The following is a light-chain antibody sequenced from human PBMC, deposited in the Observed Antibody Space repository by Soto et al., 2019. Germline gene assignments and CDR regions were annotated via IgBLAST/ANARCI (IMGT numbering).Light chain of an antibody. V-gene: IGKV3-15*01. CDR2: AAS. J-gene: IGKJ3*01. Sequence: EKVMTQSPAILYVSPGERATLSCRASESVSSHLAWYQQKPGQAPSLLVYAASTRATGVPARFSASGSGTEFTLIISSLQSEDFAFYYCQQYDKWPLTFGPGTKVDI. CDR3: QQYDKWPLT. CDR1: ESVSSH.